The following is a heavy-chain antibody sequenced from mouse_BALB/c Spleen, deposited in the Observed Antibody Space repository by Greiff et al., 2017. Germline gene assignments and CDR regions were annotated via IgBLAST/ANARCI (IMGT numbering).Heavy chain of an antibody. Sequence: VQLQQSGAELVRPGSSVKISCKASGYAFSSYWMNWVKQRPGQGLGWIGQIYPGDGDTNYNGKFKGKATLTADKSSSTAYMQLSSLTSEDSAVYFCARSSDTTATWFAYWGQGTLVTVSA. CDR1: GYAFSSYW. J-gene: IGHJ3*01. V-gene: IGHV1-80*01. D-gene: IGHD1-2*01. CDR2: IYPGDGDT. CDR3: ARSSDTTATWFAY.